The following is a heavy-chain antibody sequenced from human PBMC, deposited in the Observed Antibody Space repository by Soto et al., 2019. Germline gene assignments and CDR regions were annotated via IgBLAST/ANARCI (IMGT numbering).Heavy chain of an antibody. D-gene: IGHD5-12*01. Sequence: EVQRVESGGGLVKPGGSLRLSCAASGFTFSSYSRNWVRQAPGKGLEWVSSISSSSSYIYYADSVKGRFTISRDNAKNSLYLQMNSLRAEDTAVYYCARENPAWLHPFDYWGQRTLVTVSS. CDR1: GFTFSSYS. J-gene: IGHJ4*02. V-gene: IGHV3-21*01. CDR3: ARENPAWLHPFDY. CDR2: ISSSSSYI.